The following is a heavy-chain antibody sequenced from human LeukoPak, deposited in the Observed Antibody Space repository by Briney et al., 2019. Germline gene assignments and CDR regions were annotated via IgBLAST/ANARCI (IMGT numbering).Heavy chain of an antibody. CDR1: GFTFSSYS. Sequence: PGRSLRLSCAASGFTFSSYSMTWVRQAPGKGLEWVSSISSSSSYIYYADSVKGRFTISRDNAKNSLYLQMNSLRAEDTAVYYCARDNSMYSSSWHLIGYWGQGTLVTVSS. CDR2: ISSSSSYI. V-gene: IGHV3-21*01. D-gene: IGHD6-13*01. CDR3: ARDNSMYSSSWHLIGY. J-gene: IGHJ4*02.